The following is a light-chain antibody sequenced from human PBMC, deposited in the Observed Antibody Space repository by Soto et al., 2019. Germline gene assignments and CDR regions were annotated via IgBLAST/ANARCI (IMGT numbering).Light chain of an antibody. CDR2: KAS. J-gene: IGKJ4*01. CDR1: QSISSW. V-gene: IGKV1-5*03. CDR3: QQSYSTLALT. Sequence: DIQMTQSPSTLSASVGDRVTITCRASQSISSWLAWYQQKPGKAPKLLIYKASSLESGVPSRFSGSGSGTEFTLTISSLQPDDFATYYCQQSYSTLALTFGGGTKVDIK.